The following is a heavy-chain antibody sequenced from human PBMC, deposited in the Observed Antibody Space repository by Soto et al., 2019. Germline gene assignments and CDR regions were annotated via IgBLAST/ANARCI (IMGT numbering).Heavy chain of an antibody. CDR1: GFIFSSYA. D-gene: IGHD1-1*01. CDR3: AKALHWNEY. V-gene: IGHV3-23*01. Sequence: EVPLLESGGGLAQPGGSLRVSCAASGFIFSSYAMSWVRQAPGMGLQWVSSISGSGGNTYYADSVKGRFTISRDNSKNTMYLQMNSLRAEDTAVYYCAKALHWNEYWGQGTLVTVSS. J-gene: IGHJ4*02. CDR2: ISGSGGNT.